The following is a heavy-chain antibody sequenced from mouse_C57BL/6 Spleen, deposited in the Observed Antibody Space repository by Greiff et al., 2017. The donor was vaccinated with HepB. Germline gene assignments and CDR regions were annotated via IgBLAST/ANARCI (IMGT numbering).Heavy chain of an antibody. Sequence: VQVVESGPGLVAPSQSLSITCTVSGFSLTSYAISWVRQPPGKGLEWLGVIWTGGGTNYNSALKSRLSISKDNSKSQVFLKMNSLQTDDTARYYCARTSYYSNSAYYFDYWGQGTTLTVSS. CDR2: IWTGGGT. D-gene: IGHD2-5*01. CDR1: GFSLTSYA. V-gene: IGHV2-9-1*01. CDR3: ARTSYYSNSAYYFDY. J-gene: IGHJ2*01.